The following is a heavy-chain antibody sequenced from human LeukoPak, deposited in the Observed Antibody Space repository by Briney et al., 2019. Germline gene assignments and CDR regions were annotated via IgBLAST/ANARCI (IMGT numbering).Heavy chain of an antibody. CDR2: ISYDGSNK. Sequence: AGGSLRLSCAASGFTFSSYGMHWVRQAPGKGLEWVAVISYDGSNKYYADSVKGRFTISRDNSKNTLYLQMNSLRAEDTAVYYCAKDRGGSSTTYYYYYGMDVWGQGTTVTVSS. CDR1: GFTFSSYG. CDR3: AKDRGGSSTTYYYYYGMDV. D-gene: IGHD2-15*01. J-gene: IGHJ6*02. V-gene: IGHV3-30*18.